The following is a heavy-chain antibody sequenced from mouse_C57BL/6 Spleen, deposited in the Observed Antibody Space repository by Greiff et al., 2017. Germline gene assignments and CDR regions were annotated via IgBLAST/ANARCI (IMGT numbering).Heavy chain of an antibody. V-gene: IGHV1-22*01. CDR3: ARGGTTVVAYYFDY. CDR1: GYTFTDYN. J-gene: IGHJ2*01. D-gene: IGHD1-1*01. CDR2: INPNNGGT. Sequence: QLQQSGPELVKPGASVKMSCKASGYTFTDYNMHWVKQSHGKSLEWIGYINPNNGGTSYNQKFKGKATLTVNKSSSTAYMELRSLTSEDSAVYYCARGGTTVVAYYFDYWGQGTTLTVSS.